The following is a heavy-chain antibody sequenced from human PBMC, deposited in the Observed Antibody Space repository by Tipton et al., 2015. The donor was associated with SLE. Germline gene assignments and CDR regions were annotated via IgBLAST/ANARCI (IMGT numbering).Heavy chain of an antibody. D-gene: IGHD7-27*01. J-gene: IGHJ3*02. V-gene: IGHV3-74*01. Sequence: SLRLSCAASGFTFSNYWMRWVRQAPGKGLVWVSRINSDESITTYADSVKGRFTISRDNANNTLYLKMNSLRVEDTAVYYCARGMGPLGSDAFDIWGQGTMVTVFS. CDR3: ARGMGPLGSDAFDI. CDR2: INSDESIT. CDR1: GFTFSNYW.